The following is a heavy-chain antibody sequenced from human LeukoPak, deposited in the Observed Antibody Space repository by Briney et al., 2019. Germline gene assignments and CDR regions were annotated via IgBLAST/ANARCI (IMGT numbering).Heavy chain of an antibody. CDR3: ARMIAASYFDY. CDR1: GGSISSSSYY. D-gene: IGHD2-15*01. J-gene: IGHJ4*02. Sequence: SETLSLTCTVSGGSISSSSYYWGWIRQPPGKGLEWIGGIYYSGSTYYNSSLKSRVTISVDTSKNQFSLKLSSVTAADTAVYYCARMIAASYFDYWGQGTLVTVSS. V-gene: IGHV4-39*01. CDR2: IYYSGST.